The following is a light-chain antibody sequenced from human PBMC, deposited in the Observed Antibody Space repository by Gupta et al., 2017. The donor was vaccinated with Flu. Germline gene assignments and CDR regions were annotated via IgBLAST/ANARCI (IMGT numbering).Light chain of an antibody. V-gene: IGKV3-11*01. CDR2: EAS. CDR3: QQRNNWPLT. J-gene: IGKJ4*01. Sequence: VLTQSPATLSLSPGESATLSCRASHGISNYLDWYQQKPGQAPRLLISEASNRAAGIPDRFSGSGSGTDFTLTISSLEPEDFAVYYCQQRNNWPLTLGGGTKVEI. CDR1: HGISNY.